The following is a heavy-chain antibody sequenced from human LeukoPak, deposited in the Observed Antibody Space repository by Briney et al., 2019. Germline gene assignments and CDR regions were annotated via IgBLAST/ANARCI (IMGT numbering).Heavy chain of an antibody. V-gene: IGHV3-33*01. CDR2: MWSNESHK. J-gene: IGHJ3*01. D-gene: IGHD3-16*01. CDR3: AREGLLTSPNNAFDV. Sequence: PGGSLRLSCAASGFTFSSYGMHWVRQRPGKGLEWVTVMWSNESHKYYADSVKGRFTVPRDSAKSTLYLQIESLKVEDTAVYYCAREGLLTSPNNAFDVWGQGTMVTVSS. CDR1: GFTFSSYG.